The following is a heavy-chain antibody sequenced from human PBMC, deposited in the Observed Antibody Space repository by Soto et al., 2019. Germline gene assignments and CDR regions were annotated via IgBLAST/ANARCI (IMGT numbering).Heavy chain of an antibody. CDR2: IKQDGTEK. D-gene: IGHD5-18*01. V-gene: IGHV3-7*01. CDR1: GFTFSRYW. Sequence: GGSLRLSCAASGFTFSRYWMNWVRQAPGKGLEWVANIKQDGTEKNYVDSVKGRFTISRDNARNSLYLQMDSLRAEDTAVYFCERGDTPMITGMDSFDIWGQGTMVTVS. CDR3: ERGDTPMITGMDSFDI. J-gene: IGHJ3*02.